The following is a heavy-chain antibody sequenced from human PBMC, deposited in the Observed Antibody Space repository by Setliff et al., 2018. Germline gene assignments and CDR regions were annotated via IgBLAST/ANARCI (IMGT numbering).Heavy chain of an antibody. CDR1: GGSISSSSYY. J-gene: IGHJ5*02. Sequence: TSETLSLTCTVSGGSISSSSYYWSWIRQHPGKGLEWIGYIYYSGSTYYNPSLKSRVTISVDTSKNQFSLKLSSVTAADTATYYCARAGPTVTFFRVLVISWWDPWGQGSLVTVSS. CDR3: ARAGPTVTFFRVLVISWWDP. V-gene: IGHV4-31*03. D-gene: IGHD3-3*01. CDR2: IYYSGST.